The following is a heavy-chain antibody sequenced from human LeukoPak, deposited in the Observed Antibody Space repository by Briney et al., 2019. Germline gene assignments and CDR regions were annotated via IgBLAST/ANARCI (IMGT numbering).Heavy chain of an antibody. CDR1: GGSVSNYY. CDR3: ARGPWTTVTSFDN. Sequence: SETLSLTCTVSGGSVSNYYWSWVRQPPGKGLDWLGCNSYTGSTNYNPSLKSRVTISVDTSKNQFSLRLSSVTAADTAVYYCARGPWTTVTSFDNWGQGTLVTVSS. CDR2: NSYTGST. V-gene: IGHV4-59*02. D-gene: IGHD4-17*01. J-gene: IGHJ4*02.